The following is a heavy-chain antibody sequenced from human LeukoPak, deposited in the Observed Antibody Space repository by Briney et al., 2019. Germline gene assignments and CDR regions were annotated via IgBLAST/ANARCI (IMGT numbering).Heavy chain of an antibody. CDR1: GFTFSSYA. CDR2: ISYDGSNK. V-gene: IGHV3-30*04. J-gene: IGHJ4*02. CDR3: ATANPYYFDY. Sequence: PGRSLRLSCAASGFTFSSYAMHWVRQAPGKGLEWVAVISYDGSNKYYADSVKGRFTISRDNSKNTLYLQMNSLRAEDTAVYYCATANPYYFDYWGQGTLVTVSS.